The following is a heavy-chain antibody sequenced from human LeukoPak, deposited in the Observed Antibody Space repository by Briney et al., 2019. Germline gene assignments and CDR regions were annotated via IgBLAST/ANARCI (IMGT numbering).Heavy chain of an antibody. CDR1: GGSISSGGYY. J-gene: IGHJ4*02. CDR3: ARQDDDIVVVPAAYFDY. Sequence: PSETLSLTCTVSGGSISSGGYYWNWIRQHPGKGLEWIGYIYYSGGTYYNPSLKSRVSISLDTSNNQFSLKLSSVTAADTAVYYCARQDDDIVVVPAAYFDYWGQGTLVTVSS. CDR2: IYYSGGT. D-gene: IGHD2-2*01. V-gene: IGHV4-31*03.